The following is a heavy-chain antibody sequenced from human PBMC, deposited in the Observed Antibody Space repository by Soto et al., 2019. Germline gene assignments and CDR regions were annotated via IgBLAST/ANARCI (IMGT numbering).Heavy chain of an antibody. CDR2: IYDSGST. CDR1: GGSISSGDYY. Sequence: QVQLQESGPGLVKPSQTLSLTCTVSGGSISSGDYYWTWIRQPPGTGLEWIGNIYDSGSTYYNPSLKSRVIISQDTSKNQFSRKLSSVTAADTAVYYCARGRGELLFDFWGQGTLVTVSS. D-gene: IGHD3-10*01. V-gene: IGHV4-30-4*01. J-gene: IGHJ4*02. CDR3: ARGRGELLFDF.